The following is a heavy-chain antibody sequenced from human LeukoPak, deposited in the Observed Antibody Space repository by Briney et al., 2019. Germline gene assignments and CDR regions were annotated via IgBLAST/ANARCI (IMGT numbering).Heavy chain of an antibody. Sequence: KPSETLSLTCTVSGGSISSSSYYWGWIRQPPGKGLEWIGSIYYSGSTYYNPSLKSRVTISVDTSKNQFSLKLSSVTAADTAVYYCARDDCSSTSCYTWWGQGTLVTVSS. V-gene: IGHV4-39*02. CDR2: IYYSGST. CDR1: GGSISSSSYY. J-gene: IGHJ4*02. D-gene: IGHD2-2*02. CDR3: ARDDCSSTSCYTW.